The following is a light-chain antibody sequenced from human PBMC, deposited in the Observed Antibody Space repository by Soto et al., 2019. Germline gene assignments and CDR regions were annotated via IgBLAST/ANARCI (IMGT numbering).Light chain of an antibody. V-gene: IGKV3-15*01. CDR1: QSVSSL. J-gene: IGKJ4*01. Sequence: IVLTQSPATLSVSPGERATLSCRASQSVSSLLAWYQQKPRQAPRLLISGASTGATGIPARFSGSGSGTEFTLTISSLQSEDCAIYYCQQYHTWPITFGGGTKVDIK. CDR3: QQYHTWPIT. CDR2: GAS.